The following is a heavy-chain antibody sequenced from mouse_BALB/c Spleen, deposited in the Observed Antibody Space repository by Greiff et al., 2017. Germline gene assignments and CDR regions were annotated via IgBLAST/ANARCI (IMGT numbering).Heavy chain of an antibody. Sequence: EVMLVESGGGLVKPGGSLKLSCAASGFTFSDYYMYWVRQTPEKRLEWVATISDGGSYTYYPDSVKGRFTISRDNAKNNLYLQMSSLKSEDTAMYYCARGRMITTDYAMDYWGQGTSVTVSS. V-gene: IGHV5-4*02. CDR2: ISDGGSYT. J-gene: IGHJ4*01. CDR3: ARGRMITTDYAMDY. D-gene: IGHD2-4*01. CDR1: GFTFSDYY.